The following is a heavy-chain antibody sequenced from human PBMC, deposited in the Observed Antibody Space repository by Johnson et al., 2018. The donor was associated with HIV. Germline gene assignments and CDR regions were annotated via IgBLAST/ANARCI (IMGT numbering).Heavy chain of an antibody. CDR1: GFTVSSNY. D-gene: IGHD5-18*01. V-gene: IGHV3-66*02. CDR3: AKARGTAPRGSSVFDI. CDR2: IYSGGST. J-gene: IGHJ3*02. Sequence: VQLVESGGGVVQPGGSLRLSCAASGFTVSSNYMSWVRQAPGKGLEWVSVIYSGGSTYYVDSVKGRFTISRDNSKNTLYLQMNSLRAEDTAVYYCAKARGTAPRGSSVFDIWGQGTMVTVS.